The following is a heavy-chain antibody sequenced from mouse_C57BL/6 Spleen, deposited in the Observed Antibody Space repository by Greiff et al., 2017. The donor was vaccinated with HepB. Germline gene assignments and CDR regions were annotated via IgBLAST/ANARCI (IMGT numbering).Heavy chain of an antibody. Sequence: VQLQQSGAELVRPGASVKLSCTASGFNIKDYYMHWVKQRPEQGLEWIGRIDPEDGDTEYAPKFQGKATMTADTSSNTAYLQLSSLTSEDTAVYYCTFYYGSSTPYWYFDVWGTGTTVTVSS. J-gene: IGHJ1*03. CDR3: TFYYGSSTPYWYFDV. CDR2: IDPEDGDT. CDR1: GFNIKDYY. D-gene: IGHD1-1*01. V-gene: IGHV14-1*01.